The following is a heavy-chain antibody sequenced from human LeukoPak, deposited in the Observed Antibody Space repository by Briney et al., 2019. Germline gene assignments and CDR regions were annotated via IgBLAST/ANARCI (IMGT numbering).Heavy chain of an antibody. CDR1: GVSISSSNSY. D-gene: IGHD6-13*01. J-gene: IGHJ5*02. CDR3: ARSIGRQQLVRGWFDP. CDR2: IYYTGNT. V-gene: IGHV4-39*01. Sequence: TSSETLSLTCTVSGVSISSSNSYWGWIRQPPGKGLEWIGSIYYTGNTYYNASLKSQFSISIDTSKNQFSLKLTSVTAADTAVYYCARSIGRQQLVRGWFDPWGQGTLVTVSS.